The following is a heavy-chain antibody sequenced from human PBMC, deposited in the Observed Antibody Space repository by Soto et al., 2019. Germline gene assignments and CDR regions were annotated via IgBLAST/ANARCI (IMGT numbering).Heavy chain of an antibody. CDR3: ARARSMTTVTTVFGY. V-gene: IGHV1-46*01. CDR1: GYTFTSYY. J-gene: IGHJ4*02. CDR2: INPSGGST. Sequence: ASVKVSCKASGYTFTSYYMHWVRQAPGQGHEWMGIINPSGGSTSYAQKFQGRVTMTRDTSTSTVYMELSSLRSEDAAVYYGARARSMTTVTTVFGYWGQGTLVTVSS. D-gene: IGHD4-4*01.